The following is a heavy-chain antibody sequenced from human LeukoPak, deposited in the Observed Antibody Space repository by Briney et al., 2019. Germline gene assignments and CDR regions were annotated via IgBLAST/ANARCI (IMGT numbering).Heavy chain of an antibody. V-gene: IGHV1-69*13. Sequence: SVKVSCKASGGTFSSYAISWVRQAPGQGLEWMGGIIPIFGTANYAQKFQGRVTITADESTSTAYMELSSLRSEDTAVYYCARLTTLRNWFDPWGQGTLVTVSS. CDR3: ARLTTLRNWFDP. CDR2: IIPIFGTA. CDR1: GGTFSSYA. J-gene: IGHJ5*02. D-gene: IGHD4-11*01.